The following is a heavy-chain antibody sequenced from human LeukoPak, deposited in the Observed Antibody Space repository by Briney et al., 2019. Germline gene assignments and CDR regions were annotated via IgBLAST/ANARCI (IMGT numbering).Heavy chain of an antibody. CDR2: INPNSGGT. J-gene: IGHJ6*02. Sequence: ASVKVSCKASGYTFTGYYMHWVRQAPGQGLEWMGWINPNSGGTNYAQKLQGRVTMTTDTSTSTAYMELRSLRSDDTAVYYCARDTGPGWIQLWSNYYYYYGMDVWGQGTTVTVSS. CDR1: GYTFTGYY. V-gene: IGHV1-2*02. CDR3: ARDTGPGWIQLWSNYYYYYGMDV. D-gene: IGHD5-18*01.